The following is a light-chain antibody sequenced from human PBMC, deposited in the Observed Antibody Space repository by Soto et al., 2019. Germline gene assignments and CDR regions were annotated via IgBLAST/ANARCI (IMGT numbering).Light chain of an antibody. CDR2: NAS. CDR1: QDISNY. Sequence: DIQMTQSPSSLSASVGDRVTITCQASQDISNYLNWYQQKPGKAPKLLIYNASNLETGVPSRFSGRGSGTDFTFTISSLQPEDIATYYCRQYDNLGFNFGPGTKVDIK. CDR3: RQYDNLGFN. V-gene: IGKV1-33*01. J-gene: IGKJ3*01.